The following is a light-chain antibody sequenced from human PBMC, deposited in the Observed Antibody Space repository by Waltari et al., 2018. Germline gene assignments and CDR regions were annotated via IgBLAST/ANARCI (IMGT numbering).Light chain of an antibody. CDR1: QSLSDN. CDR2: GAS. V-gene: IGKV3-15*01. CDR3: QQYNTWPPIT. J-gene: IGKJ5*01. Sequence: EIVMTQSPATLSVSPGERATLSCRASQSLSDNLAWYQQKPGQAPRLLIYGASTRATGIPAGFSGSGSGTDFTLTISSLQSEDFAIYYCQQYNTWPPITFGQGTRVEIK.